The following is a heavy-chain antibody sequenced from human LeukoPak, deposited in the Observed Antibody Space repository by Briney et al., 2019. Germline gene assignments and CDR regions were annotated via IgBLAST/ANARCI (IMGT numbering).Heavy chain of an antibody. CDR1: GGSISSYY. CDR2: IYYSGST. J-gene: IGHJ6*03. Sequence: SETLSLTCTVSGGSISSYYWSWIRQPPGKGLEWIGYIYYSGSTNYNPSLKSRVTISVDTSKNQFSLKLSSVTAADTAVYYCARDRQQWHILDYYYYMDVWGKGTTVTVSS. D-gene: IGHD6-19*01. V-gene: IGHV4-59*01. CDR3: ARDRQQWHILDYYYYMDV.